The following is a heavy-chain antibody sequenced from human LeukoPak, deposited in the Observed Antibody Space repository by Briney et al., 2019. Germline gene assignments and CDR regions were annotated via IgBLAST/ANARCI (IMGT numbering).Heavy chain of an antibody. D-gene: IGHD1-14*01. CDR2: IYYSGST. CDR3: ARDRKYYYHMDV. J-gene: IGHJ6*03. V-gene: IGHV4-39*07. CDR1: GASISSSTDY. Sequence: PSETLSLTCTVSGASISSSTDYWGWIRQPPGKGLEWIANIYYSGSTYYNPSLKSRVTISVDTSKNQFSLNLTSLTAADTAVYYCARDRKYYYHMDVWGKGTTVTVSS.